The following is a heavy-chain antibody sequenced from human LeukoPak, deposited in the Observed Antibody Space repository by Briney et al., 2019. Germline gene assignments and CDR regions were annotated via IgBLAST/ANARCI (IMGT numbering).Heavy chain of an antibody. V-gene: IGHV3-30*02. CDR2: IRYDGSNK. Sequence: GGSLRLSCAASGFTFSSYGMHWVRQAPGKGLEWVAFIRYDGSNKYYADSVKGRFTISRDNSKNTLNLHMNSLRAEDTAVYYCARDPYGDYYFDYWGQGTLVTVSS. CDR1: GFTFSSYG. CDR3: ARDPYGDYYFDY. J-gene: IGHJ4*02. D-gene: IGHD4-17*01.